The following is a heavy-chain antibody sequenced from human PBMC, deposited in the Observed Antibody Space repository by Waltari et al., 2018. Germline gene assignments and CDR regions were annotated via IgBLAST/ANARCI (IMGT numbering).Heavy chain of an antibody. CDR1: GFIFSSYW. CDR3: VMYSSSFLGDC. Sequence: EVQLVESGGGLVQPGGSLRLSCEASGFIFSSYWMHWVRQAPGKGLVSVSHINTDGSITNYADSVKGRFTISRDNAKNTLSLQMNSLRAEDTAVYYCVMYSSSFLGDCWGQGTLVAVSS. D-gene: IGHD6-13*01. V-gene: IGHV3-74*01. CDR2: INTDGSIT. J-gene: IGHJ4*02.